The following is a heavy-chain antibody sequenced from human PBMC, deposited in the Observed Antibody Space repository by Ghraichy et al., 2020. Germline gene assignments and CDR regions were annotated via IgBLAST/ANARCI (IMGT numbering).Heavy chain of an antibody. CDR3: ASPGWYESYYFDY. CDR2: ISYDGSNK. D-gene: IGHD6-19*01. Sequence: GGSLRLSCAASGFTFSSYAMHWVRQAPGKGLEWVAVISYDGSNKYYADSVKGRFTISRDNSKNTLYLQMNSLRAEDTAVYYCASPGWYESYYFDYWGQGTLVTVSS. J-gene: IGHJ4*02. CDR1: GFTFSSYA. V-gene: IGHV3-30*04.